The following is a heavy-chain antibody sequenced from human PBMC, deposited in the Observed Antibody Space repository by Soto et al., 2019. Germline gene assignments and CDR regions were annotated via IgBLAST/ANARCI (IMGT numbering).Heavy chain of an antibody. Sequence: LRLSCAASGFTFSSYSMNWVRQAPGKGLEWVSSISSSSSYIYYADSVKGRFTISRDNAKNSLYLQMNSLRAEDTAVYYCARDSSGHDYDFWSGSPKPSWFEPWGQETLVSVSS. D-gene: IGHD3-3*01. CDR2: ISSSSSYI. CDR1: GFTFSSYS. V-gene: IGHV3-21*01. J-gene: IGHJ5*02. CDR3: ARDSSGHDYDFWSGSPKPSWFEP.